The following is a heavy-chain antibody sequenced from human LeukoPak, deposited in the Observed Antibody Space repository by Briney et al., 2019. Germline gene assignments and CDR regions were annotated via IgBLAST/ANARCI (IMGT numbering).Heavy chain of an antibody. Sequence: SETLSLTCTVSGGSISSGSYYWSWIRQPAGKGLEWIGRIYTSGSTNYTPSLKSRVTISVDTSKNQFSLKLSSVTAADTAVYYCARWDFWSGYAADPWGQGTLVTVSS. D-gene: IGHD3-3*01. CDR1: GGSISSGSYY. CDR3: ARWDFWSGYAADP. CDR2: IYTSGST. J-gene: IGHJ5*02. V-gene: IGHV4-61*02.